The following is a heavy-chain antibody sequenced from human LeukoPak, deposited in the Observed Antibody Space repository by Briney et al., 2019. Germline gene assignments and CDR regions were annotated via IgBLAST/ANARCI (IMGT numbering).Heavy chain of an antibody. CDR3: ARFFRTVWELPYY. V-gene: IGHV4-38-2*02. CDR1: GYSISSGYY. CDR2: IYHDGNT. D-gene: IGHD1-26*01. J-gene: IGHJ4*02. Sequence: PSETLSLTCSVSGYSISSGYYWGWIRQPPGKGLEWIGNIYHDGNTYYNPSLTSRVTISVDTFKNQFSLRLSSVAAADTAVYYCARFFRTVWELPYYWGPGALVTVSS.